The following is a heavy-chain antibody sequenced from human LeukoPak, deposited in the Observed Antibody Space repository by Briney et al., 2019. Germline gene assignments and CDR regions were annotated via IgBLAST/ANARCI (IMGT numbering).Heavy chain of an antibody. D-gene: IGHD2-15*01. V-gene: IGHV3-23*01. CDR3: AKAYCSGGSCQKWFDP. CDR2: ISGSGGST. CDR1: GFTFSSYG. Sequence: PGGSLRLSCAASGFTFSSYGMSWVRQAPGKGLEWVSAISGSGGSTYYADSVKGRFTISRDDSKNTLYPQMNSLRAEDTAVYYCAKAYCSGGSCQKWFDPWGQGTLVTVSS. J-gene: IGHJ5*02.